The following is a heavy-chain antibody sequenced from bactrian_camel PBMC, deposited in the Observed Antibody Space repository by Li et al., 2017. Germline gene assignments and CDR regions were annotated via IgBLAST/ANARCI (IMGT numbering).Heavy chain of an antibody. CDR3: TGAYGPTWVGY. V-gene: IGHV3S1*01. CDR1: GFTLSSYR. Sequence: HVQLVESGGGLVQPGGSLRLSCATSGFTLSSYRTYWVRQAPGKGLEWVSHIDSGGVTTYYADSVKGRFTISRDNAKNTLYFQLNSLTSEDTAMYYCTGAYGPTWVGYWGRGTQVTVS. J-gene: IGHJ4*01. D-gene: IGHD5*01. CDR2: IDSGGVTT.